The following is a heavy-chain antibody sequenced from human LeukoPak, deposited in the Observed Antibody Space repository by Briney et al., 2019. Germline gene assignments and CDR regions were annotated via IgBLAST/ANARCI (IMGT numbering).Heavy chain of an antibody. V-gene: IGHV4-38-2*02. CDR1: GYSISSGYY. CDR3: ARQSSGYFFYFDY. J-gene: IGHJ4*02. Sequence: PSETLSLTCTVSGYSISSGYYWGCIRLPTGKGLWCIGSIYHSGSTYYNPSLKSRVTISVDTSKNQFSLKLSSVTAADTAVYYCARQSSGYFFYFDYWGQGTLVTVSS. D-gene: IGHD3-22*01. CDR2: IYHSGST.